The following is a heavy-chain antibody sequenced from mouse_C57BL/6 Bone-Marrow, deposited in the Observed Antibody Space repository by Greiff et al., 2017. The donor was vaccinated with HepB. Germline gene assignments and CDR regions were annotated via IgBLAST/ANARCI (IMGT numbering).Heavy chain of an antibody. CDR1: GYAFSSSW. CDR3: ATYYYGSSEYYFDY. J-gene: IGHJ2*01. CDR2: IYPGDGDT. D-gene: IGHD1-1*01. Sequence: VQLQQSGPELVKPGASVKISCKASGYAFSSSWMNWVKQRPGKGLEWIGRIYPGDGDTNYNGKFKGKATLTADKSSSTAYMQLSSLTSEDSAVYFCATYYYGSSEYYFDYWGQGTTLTVSS. V-gene: IGHV1-82*01.